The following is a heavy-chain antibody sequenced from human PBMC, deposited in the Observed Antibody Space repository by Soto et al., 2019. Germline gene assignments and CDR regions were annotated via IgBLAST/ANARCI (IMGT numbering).Heavy chain of an antibody. CDR2: ISGYNGNT. V-gene: IGHV1-18*01. Sequence: ASVKVSCKTSGYTFSNYGINWVRQAPGQGLEWMGWISGYNGNTNYAQTVQGRVTMTTDTSTGTVYMELRSLKSDDTAIYYCSRFIMVGGWFDTNYSHGMDVWGQGTTVTVSS. J-gene: IGHJ6*01. CDR3: SRFIMVGGWFDTNYSHGMDV. D-gene: IGHD6-19*01. CDR1: GYTFSNYG.